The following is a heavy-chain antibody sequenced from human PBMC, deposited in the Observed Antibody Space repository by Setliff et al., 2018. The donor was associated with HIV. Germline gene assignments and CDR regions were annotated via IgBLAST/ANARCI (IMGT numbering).Heavy chain of an antibody. CDR3: ARLGEF. J-gene: IGHJ4*02. CDR2: ISSRSSAL. Sequence: PGESLKISCAASGFTFSSYNMNWVRQAPGKGLDWVSSISSRSSALYYADSVRGRVTISVDTSRNQFSLRLSSVTAADTAVYYCARLGEFWSQGSLVTVSS. D-gene: IGHD3-16*01. V-gene: IGHV3-21*01. CDR1: GFTFSSYN.